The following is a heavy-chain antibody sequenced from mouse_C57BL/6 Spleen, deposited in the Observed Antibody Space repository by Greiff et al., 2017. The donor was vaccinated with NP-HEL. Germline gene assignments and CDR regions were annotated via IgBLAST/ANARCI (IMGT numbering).Heavy chain of an antibody. Sequence: QVQLQQSGAELVKPGASVKISCKASGYAFSSYWMNWVKQRPGKGLEWIGQIYPGDGDTNYNGKFKGKATLTADKSSSTAYMQLSSLTSEDSAVYFCARGNYGSLHYFDYWGQGTTLTVSS. V-gene: IGHV1-80*01. CDR3: ARGNYGSLHYFDY. D-gene: IGHD1-1*01. CDR1: GYAFSSYW. CDR2: IYPGDGDT. J-gene: IGHJ2*01.